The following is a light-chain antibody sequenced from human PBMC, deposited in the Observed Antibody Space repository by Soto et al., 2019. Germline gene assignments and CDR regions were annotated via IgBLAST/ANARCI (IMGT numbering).Light chain of an antibody. V-gene: IGLV2-14*03. CDR1: SSDVGGYNY. CDR3: SSYRTSNTRQIV. Sequence: QSALTQPASVSGSPGQSITISCTGTSSDVGGYNYVSWYQHHPGKAPKLMIYDVSNRPSGVSNRFSGSKSGNTASLRISGLQPEDEADYYCSSYRTSNTRQIVCGTGTKLTVL. J-gene: IGLJ1*01. CDR2: DVS.